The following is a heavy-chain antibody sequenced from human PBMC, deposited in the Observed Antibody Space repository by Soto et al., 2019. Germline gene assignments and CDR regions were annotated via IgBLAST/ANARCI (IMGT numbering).Heavy chain of an antibody. D-gene: IGHD3-16*01. V-gene: IGHV4-39*01. CDR3: ARQTGGFGYYFDY. CDR2: VYYSGTT. J-gene: IGHJ4*02. CDR1: GGSVSSSDYY. Sequence: QLQLQESGPGLVKPSETLSLTCTVSGGSVSSSDYYWGWIRQPPGKELEWIGAVYYSGTTYYMPSLKSRVTISVDTSKSHFSLNLRSVTAADTAFYYGARQTGGFGYYFDYWGQGALVTVSS.